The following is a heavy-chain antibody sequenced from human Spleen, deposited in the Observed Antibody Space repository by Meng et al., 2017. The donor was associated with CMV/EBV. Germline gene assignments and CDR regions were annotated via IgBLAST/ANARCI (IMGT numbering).Heavy chain of an antibody. Sequence: SVKVSCKTSGYTFTGYYAHGVRQAPGQGLEWMGGILPILGITNYAQKFQGRVTITADKSTSTVYMELGSLRSEDTAVYYCARQDSPSWYGRGDHWGQGTLVTVSS. D-gene: IGHD2-2*01. CDR2: ILPILGIT. J-gene: IGHJ4*02. V-gene: IGHV1-69*10. CDR1: GYTFTGYY. CDR3: ARQDSPSWYGRGDH.